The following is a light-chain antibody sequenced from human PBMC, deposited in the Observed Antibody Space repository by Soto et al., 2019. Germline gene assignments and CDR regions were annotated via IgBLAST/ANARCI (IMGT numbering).Light chain of an antibody. CDR2: STN. Sequence: QSVLTQPPSTSGTPGQRVTISCSGSSSDIGRSTVNWYQQLPGTAPKVLVYSTNQRPSGVPDRFSGSNSGTSASLAISGLQSEDEADYYCAAWDDTRSVWVFGGGTKLTVL. CDR3: AAWDDTRSVWV. CDR1: SSDIGRST. V-gene: IGLV1-44*01. J-gene: IGLJ3*02.